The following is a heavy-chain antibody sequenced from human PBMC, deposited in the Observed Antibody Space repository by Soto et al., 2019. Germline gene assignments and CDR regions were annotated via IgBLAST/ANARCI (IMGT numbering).Heavy chain of an antibody. D-gene: IGHD6-19*01. CDR1: GYTFSSYY. CDR3: ARASVSGRRFDY. Sequence: ASVKVSCKASGYTFSSYYMHWVRQAPGRGLEWMGIINPSGGSTTYAQKFQGRVTMTRDTSTSTVYMELSSLTSEDTAVYYCARASVSGRRFDYWGEGTLVTVSS. J-gene: IGHJ4*02. CDR2: INPSGGST. V-gene: IGHV1-46*03.